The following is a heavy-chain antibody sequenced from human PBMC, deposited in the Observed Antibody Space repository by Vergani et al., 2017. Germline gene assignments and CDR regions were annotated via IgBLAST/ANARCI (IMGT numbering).Heavy chain of an antibody. CDR1: VVSVTDYN. D-gene: IGHD6-25*01. Sequence: QVQMVESGPGLVKPSETLFLTCHVFVVSVTDYNCNWIRQAPGKGLEWIGSLSTTGGATHASHNPSLKSRVSISVDTSKSQFSLRLTSVTAADSAIYYCAGDTHSGQRAGRWGQGLLVSVSS. J-gene: IGHJ4*02. CDR2: LSTTGGA. V-gene: IGHV4-59*02. CDR3: AGDTHSGQRAGR.